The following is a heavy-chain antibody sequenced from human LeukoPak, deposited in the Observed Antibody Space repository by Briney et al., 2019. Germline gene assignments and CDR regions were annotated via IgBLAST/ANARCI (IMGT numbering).Heavy chain of an antibody. CDR1: GYSISSGYY. CDR3: ARSNTRTDPDY. D-gene: IGHD3/OR15-3a*01. CDR2: IYHSGST. Sequence: PSETLSLTCTVSGYSISSGYYWGWIRQPPGKGLEWIGSIYHSGSTYYNPSLKSRVTISVDTSKNQFSLKLSSVTAADTAVYYCARSNTRTDPDYWGQGTLVTVSS. J-gene: IGHJ4*02. V-gene: IGHV4-38-2*02.